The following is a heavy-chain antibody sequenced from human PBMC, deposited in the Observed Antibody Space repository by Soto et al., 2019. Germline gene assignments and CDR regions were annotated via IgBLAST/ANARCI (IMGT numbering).Heavy chain of an antibody. CDR1: GYTFKSYQ. CDR2: INISNGNT. D-gene: IGHD4-17*01. V-gene: IGHV1-3*04. CDR3: ARDTDLTLVTTLDY. J-gene: IGHJ4*02. Sequence: ASVKVSCKASGYTFKSYQIYWVRQAPGQRLECMGWINISNGNTEYSQNFQGGVTMTRDTSASTAYMELSSLRSADTAVYYCARDTDLTLVTTLDYWGQGXPVTVYS.